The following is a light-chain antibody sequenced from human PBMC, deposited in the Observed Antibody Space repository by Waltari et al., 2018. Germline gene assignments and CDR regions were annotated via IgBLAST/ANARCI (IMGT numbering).Light chain of an antibody. CDR3: CSYAGSSIL. CDR2: EVS. CDR1: SSDVGSYNL. J-gene: IGLJ2*01. V-gene: IGLV2-23*02. Sequence: QSALTQPASVSGSPGQSITISCPGTSSDVGSYNLVSWYQQHPGKAPKLMIYEVSKRPSGVSNRFSGSKSGNTASLTISGLQAEDEADYYCCSYAGSSILFGGGTKLTVL.